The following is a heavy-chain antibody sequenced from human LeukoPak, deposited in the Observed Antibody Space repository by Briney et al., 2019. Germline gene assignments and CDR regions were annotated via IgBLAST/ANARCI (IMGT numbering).Heavy chain of an antibody. V-gene: IGHV3-23*01. CDR2: IGGSGGST. CDR1: GVTFSSYA. CDR3: AKTVAGTMGAFDI. J-gene: IGHJ3*02. D-gene: IGHD6-19*01. Sequence: GSLRLSCAASGVTFSSYAMSWVRQAPGKGLEWVSAIGGSGGSTYYADSVKGRFTISRDNSKNTLYLQMNSLRAEDTAVYYCAKTVAGTMGAFDIWGQGTMVTVSS.